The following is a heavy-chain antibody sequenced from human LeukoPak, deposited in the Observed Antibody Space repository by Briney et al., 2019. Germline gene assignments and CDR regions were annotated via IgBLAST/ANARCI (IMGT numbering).Heavy chain of an antibody. CDR1: GFTFSGSA. D-gene: IGHD6-19*01. Sequence: GGSLKLSCAASGFTFSGSAMHWVRQASGKGLEWVSRIRSKANSYAKAYAASVKGRLTISRDDSKNTAYLQVKSLKTEDTAVYYCTRRHSSGWYVSRGAFDIWGQGTMVTVSS. CDR3: TRRHSSGWYVSRGAFDI. V-gene: IGHV3-73*01. CDR2: IRSKANSYAK. J-gene: IGHJ3*02.